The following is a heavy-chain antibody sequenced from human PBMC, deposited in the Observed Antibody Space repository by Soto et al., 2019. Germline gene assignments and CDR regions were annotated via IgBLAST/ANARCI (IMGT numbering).Heavy chain of an antibody. CDR1: GLTVSSNY. CDR3: SRCAIVRGEHYYYGMDV. Sequence: EVQLVESGGGLIQPGGSLRLSCAASGLTVSSNYMSWVRQAPGKGLEWVSVIHSAGSTYYADSVKGRFTISRDNSENTLYLQMNSLRADDTAVYYCSRCAIVRGEHYYYGMDVWGQGTTVTVSS. D-gene: IGHD3-10*01. CDR2: IHSAGST. V-gene: IGHV3-53*01. J-gene: IGHJ6*02.